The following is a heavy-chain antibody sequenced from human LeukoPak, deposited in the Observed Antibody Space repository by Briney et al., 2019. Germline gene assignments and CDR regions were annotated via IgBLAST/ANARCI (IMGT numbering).Heavy chain of an antibody. CDR2: IYTSGST. V-gene: IGHV4-4*07. D-gene: IGHD6-19*01. CDR1: GGSISSYY. Sequence: PSETLSLTCTVSGGSISSYYWSWIRQPAGKGLEWIGRIYTSGSTNYNPSLKSRVTMSVDTSKNQFSLKLSSVTAADTAVYYCAREAYSSGWYVVDYWGQGTLVTVSS. CDR3: AREAYSSGWYVVDY. J-gene: IGHJ4*02.